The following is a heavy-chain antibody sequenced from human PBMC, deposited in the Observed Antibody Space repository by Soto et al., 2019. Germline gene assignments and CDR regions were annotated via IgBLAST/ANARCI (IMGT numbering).Heavy chain of an antibody. CDR1: GYTFTSFG. J-gene: IGHJ4*02. V-gene: IGHV1-18*01. CDR2: ISPDNGVT. D-gene: IGHD1-1*01. Sequence: QLVQSGGEVKKPGASVKVSCKASGYTFTSFGISCVRQAPGQGLEWMGWISPDNGVTIYAQKFQGRVTVTTGTSSPTAYMELRSLRSDDSALYFCVRDMSEVEKHDNPAFDAWGQGALVTVSS. CDR3: VRDMSEVEKHDNPAFDA.